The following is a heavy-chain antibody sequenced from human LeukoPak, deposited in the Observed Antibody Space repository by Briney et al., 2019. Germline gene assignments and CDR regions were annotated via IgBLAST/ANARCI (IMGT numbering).Heavy chain of an antibody. J-gene: IGHJ4*02. Sequence: GGSLRLSCAASGFTFASYGMGWVRQAPGKGLEWVGRIKSKTDGGTTDYAAPVKGRFTISRDDSKNTLYLQMNSLKTEDTAVYYCRRYYYDSSGEDFDYWGQGTLVTVSS. CDR3: RRYYYDSSGEDFDY. V-gene: IGHV3-15*01. CDR1: GFTFASYG. D-gene: IGHD3-22*01. CDR2: IKSKTDGGTT.